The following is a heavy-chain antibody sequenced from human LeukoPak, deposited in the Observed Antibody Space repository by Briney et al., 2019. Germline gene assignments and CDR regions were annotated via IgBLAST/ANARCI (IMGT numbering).Heavy chain of an antibody. CDR3: ARGVVVHEYTYGTFDY. V-gene: IGHV1-46*01. Sequence: ASVKVSCKASGYTFTSYYIHWVRRAPGQGLQWMGIINPSAGSTTYAQRFRGRVTMTRDTSTSTVYMELSSLRSEDTAVYYCARGVVVHEYTYGTFDYWGQGTLVTVSS. CDR1: GYTFTSYY. J-gene: IGHJ4*02. CDR2: INPSAGST. D-gene: IGHD5-18*01.